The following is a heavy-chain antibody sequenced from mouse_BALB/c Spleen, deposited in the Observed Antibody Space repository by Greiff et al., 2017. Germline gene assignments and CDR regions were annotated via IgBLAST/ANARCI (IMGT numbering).Heavy chain of an antibody. D-gene: IGHD2-10*02. V-gene: IGHV5-17*02. CDR3: ARGYGNYDDYAMDY. J-gene: IGHJ4*01. CDR1: GFTFSSFG. CDR2: ISSGSSTI. Sequence: EVKVVESGGGLVQPGGSRKLSCAASGFTFSSFGMHWVRQAPEKGLEWVAYISSGSSTIYYADTVKGRFTISRDNPKNTLFLQMTSLRSEDTAMYYCARGYGNYDDYAMDYWGQGTSVTVSS.